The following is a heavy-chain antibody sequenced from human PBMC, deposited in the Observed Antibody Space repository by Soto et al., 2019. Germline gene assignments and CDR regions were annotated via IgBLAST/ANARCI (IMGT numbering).Heavy chain of an antibody. CDR2: FHLSGTT. J-gene: IGHJ5*02. Sequence: QVHLQESGPGLVKPSETLSLTCTVSGVSINAYSWIWIRQSPGKGLESIGFFHLSGTTYYNPSLKSRVTMSIDTSKSQFSLTLRSVTAADTAIYYCARHASGGCRSVTCLDRNSFDPWGQGTLVTVSS. CDR1: GVSINAYS. CDR3: ARHASGGCRSVTCLDRNSFDP. V-gene: IGHV4-59*08. D-gene: IGHD2-2*01.